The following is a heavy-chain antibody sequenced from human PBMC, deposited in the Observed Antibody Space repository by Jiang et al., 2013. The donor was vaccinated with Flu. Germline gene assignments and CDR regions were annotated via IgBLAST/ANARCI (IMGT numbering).Heavy chain of an antibody. J-gene: IGHJ4*02. D-gene: IGHD4-11*01. CDR3: ARFLRHSNGYPIDY. CDR2: IYYSGST. Sequence: LLKPSETPSLTCSVSGGSISSDSYYWGWIRQPPGKGLEWIGGIYYSGSTYYNPSLQSRVTISADTSRNQFSLKLNSVTAADTAVYYCARFLRHSNGYPIDYWGPGTLVTVSS. V-gene: IGHV4-39*01. CDR1: GGSISSDSYY.